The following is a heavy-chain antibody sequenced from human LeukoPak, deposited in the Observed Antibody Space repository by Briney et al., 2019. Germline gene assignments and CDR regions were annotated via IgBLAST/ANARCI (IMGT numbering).Heavy chain of an antibody. Sequence: SETLSPTCTVSGGSISSYYWSWIRQPAGKGLEWIGRIYTSGSTNYNPSLKSRVTMSVDTSKNQFSLKLSSVTAADTAVYYCARDRYYYDSSGYLFDYWGQGTLVTVSS. CDR1: GGSISSYY. V-gene: IGHV4-4*07. CDR3: ARDRYYYDSSGYLFDY. J-gene: IGHJ4*02. CDR2: IYTSGST. D-gene: IGHD3-22*01.